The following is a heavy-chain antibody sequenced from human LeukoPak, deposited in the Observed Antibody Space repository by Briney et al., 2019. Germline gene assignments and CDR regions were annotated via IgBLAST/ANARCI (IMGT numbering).Heavy chain of an antibody. CDR2: IYSGGST. V-gene: IGHV3-66*01. CDR1: GFAVSARP. CDR3: ARDRVLGCLDF. D-gene: IGHD3-16*01. Sequence: EGSLRLSCEASGFAVSARPMSWVRQAPGKGLEWVSVIYSGGSTYFADSVKGRFTIFRDNSKNTLYLQMNSLRAEDTAVYYCARDRVLGCLDFWGQGTLVTVSS. J-gene: IGHJ4*02.